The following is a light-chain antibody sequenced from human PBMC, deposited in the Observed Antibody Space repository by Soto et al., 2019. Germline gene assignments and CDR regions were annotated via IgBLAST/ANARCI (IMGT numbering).Light chain of an antibody. V-gene: IGKV1-9*01. CDR2: AAS. Sequence: DIQLTQSPSFLSASVGDRVTITCRASQGISSYLAWYQQKPGKAPKLLIYAASTLQSGVPSRFSGSGSGTEFPLTISSLQLEVFATYYCKQLNSYPLFGGGTKVEIK. CDR3: KQLNSYPL. J-gene: IGKJ4*01. CDR1: QGISSY.